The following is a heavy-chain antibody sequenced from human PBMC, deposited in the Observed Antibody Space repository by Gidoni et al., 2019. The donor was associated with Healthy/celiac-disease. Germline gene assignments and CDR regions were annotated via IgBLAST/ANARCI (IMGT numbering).Heavy chain of an antibody. CDR2: ISGSGGST. CDR3: AKEGEYCSGGSCYSNAFDI. CDR1: GFTFSSYA. J-gene: IGHJ3*02. D-gene: IGHD2-15*01. V-gene: IGHV3-23*01. Sequence: VQLLESGGGLVQPGGSLRLSCAASGFTFSSYAMSWVRQAPGKGLEWVSAISGSGGSTYYADSVKGRFTISRDNSKNTLYLQMNSLRAEDTAVYYCAKEGEYCSGGSCYSNAFDIWGQGTMVTVSS.